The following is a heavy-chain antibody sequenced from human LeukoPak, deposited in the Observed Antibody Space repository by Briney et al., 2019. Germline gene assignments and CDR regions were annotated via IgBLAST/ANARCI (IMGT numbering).Heavy chain of an antibody. J-gene: IGHJ4*02. V-gene: IGHV1-69*13. Sequence: GASVKVSCKASGGTFSSYAISWVRQAPGQGLEWMGGIIPIFGTANYAQKFQGRVTITADESTSTAYMELSSLRSEDTAVYYCARENSRSSSASKTGLGYWGQGTLVTVSS. CDR3: ARENSRSSSASKTGLGY. D-gene: IGHD6-6*01. CDR1: GGTFSSYA. CDR2: IIPIFGTA.